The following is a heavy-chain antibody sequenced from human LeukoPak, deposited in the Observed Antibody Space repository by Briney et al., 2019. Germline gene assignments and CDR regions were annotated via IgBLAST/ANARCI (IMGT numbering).Heavy chain of an antibody. V-gene: IGHV3-66*01. D-gene: IGHD6-13*01. CDR1: GFTVSSNY. CDR3: ANYRQSITAAGNSREFADY. J-gene: IGHJ4*02. Sequence: GGSLRLSCAASGFTVSSNYMSWVRQAPGKGLEWVSAIYSGGRTYYADSVQGRFTISRDNSKNTLYLQMNSLRAEDTAVYYCANYRQSITAAGNSREFADYWGQGTLVTVSS. CDR2: IYSGGRT.